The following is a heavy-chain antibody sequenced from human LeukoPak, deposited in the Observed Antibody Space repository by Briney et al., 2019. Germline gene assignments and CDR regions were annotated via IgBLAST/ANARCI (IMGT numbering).Heavy chain of an antibody. V-gene: IGHV3-33*08. D-gene: IGHD2-21*02. J-gene: IGHJ4*02. CDR1: GFTFSSYE. Sequence: GGSLRLSCAASGFTFSSYEMNWVRQAPDKGLEWVAVIWYDGSNKHYADSVEGRFTISRDNSRNTVSLQMNSLRAEDTALYYCARGPVTAPAYFDYWGQGTLVTVSS. CDR3: ARGPVTAPAYFDY. CDR2: IWYDGSNK.